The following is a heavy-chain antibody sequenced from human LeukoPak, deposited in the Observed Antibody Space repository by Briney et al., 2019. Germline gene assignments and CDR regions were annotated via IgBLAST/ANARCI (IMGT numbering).Heavy chain of an antibody. J-gene: IGHJ5*02. D-gene: IGHD2-15*01. CDR3: ARGSGEYCSGGSCYSNWFDP. V-gene: IGHV3-11*01. CDR1: GFTFSDYY. Sequence: GGSLRLSCAASGFTFSDYYMSWIRQAPGKGLEWVSYISSSGSTIYYADSVKGRFTISRDNAKNSLYLQMNSLRAEDTAVYYCARGSGEYCSGGSCYSNWFDPWGQGTLVTVSS. CDR2: ISSSGSTI.